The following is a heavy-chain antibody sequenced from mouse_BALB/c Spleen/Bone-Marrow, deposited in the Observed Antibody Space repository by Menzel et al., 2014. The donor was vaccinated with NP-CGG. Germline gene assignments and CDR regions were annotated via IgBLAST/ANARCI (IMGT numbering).Heavy chain of an antibody. J-gene: IGHJ2*01. D-gene: IGHD4-1*01. CDR3: ASLTGTFDY. CDR2: IDPANGNS. Sequence: EVQVVESGAELVKPGASVKLSCTGSGFNIKDTYMHWVKQRPEQGLEWIGRIDPANGNSKYDPKFQGKATITADTSSNTAYLQVSSLTSEDTAVYFCASLTGTFDYWGQGTTLTVSS. CDR1: GFNIKDTY. V-gene: IGHV14-3*02.